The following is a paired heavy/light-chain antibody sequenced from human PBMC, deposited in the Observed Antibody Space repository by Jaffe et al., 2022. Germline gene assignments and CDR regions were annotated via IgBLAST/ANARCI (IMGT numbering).Light chain of an antibody. CDR2: KDS. Sequence: SYELTQPPSVSVSPGQTARITCSGDALPKQYAYWYQQKPGQAPVLVIYKDSERPSGIPERFSGSSSGTTVTLTISGVQAEDEADYYCQSADSSGTYSRYVFGTGTKVTVL. CDR3: QSADSSGTYSRYV. J-gene: IGLJ1*01. CDR1: ALPKQY. V-gene: IGLV3-25*03.
Heavy chain of an antibody. V-gene: IGHV4-59*01. CDR3: ARDPYGDYVVGAFDI. CDR1: GGSISSYY. CDR2: IYYSGST. Sequence: QVQLQESGPGLVKPSETLSLTCTVSGGSISSYYWSWIRQPPGKGLEWIGYIYYSGSTNYNPSLKSRVTISVDTSKNQFSLKLSSVTAADTAVYYCARDPYGDYVVGAFDIWGQGTMVTVSS. D-gene: IGHD4-17*01. J-gene: IGHJ3*02.